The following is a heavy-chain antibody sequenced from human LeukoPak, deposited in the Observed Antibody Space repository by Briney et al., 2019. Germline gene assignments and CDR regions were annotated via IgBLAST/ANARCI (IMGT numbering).Heavy chain of an antibody. V-gene: IGHV4-34*01. J-gene: IGHJ4*02. CDR2: INHSGST. CDR1: GGSFSGYY. CDR3: AREPGRVQLISIYYFDY. Sequence: PSETLSLTCAVYGGSFSGYYWSWIRQPPGKGLEWIGEINHSGSTNYNPSLKSRVTISVDTSKNQFSLKLSSVTAADTAVYYCAREPGRVQLISIYYFDYWGQGTLVTVSS. D-gene: IGHD5-18*01.